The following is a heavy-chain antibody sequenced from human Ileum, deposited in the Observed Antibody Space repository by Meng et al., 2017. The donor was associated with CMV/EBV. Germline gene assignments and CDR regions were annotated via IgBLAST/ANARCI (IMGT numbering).Heavy chain of an antibody. J-gene: IGHJ4*02. D-gene: IGHD2-2*01. CDR3: ARGPWLRSTSCLRY. Sequence: ASVKVSCKASGYTFTSYDINWVRQATGQGLEWMGWMNPNSGNTGYAQKFQGRVTMTRNTSISTAYMELGSLRSEDTAVYYCARGPWLRSTSCLRYWGQGTLVTVSS. V-gene: IGHV1-8*01. CDR2: MNPNSGNT. CDR1: GYTFTSYD.